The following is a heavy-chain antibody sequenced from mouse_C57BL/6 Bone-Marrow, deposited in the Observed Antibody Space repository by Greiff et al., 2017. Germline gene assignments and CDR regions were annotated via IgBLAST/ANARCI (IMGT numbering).Heavy chain of an antibody. CDR1: GFTFTNYY. J-gene: IGHJ2*01. V-gene: IGHV7-3*01. Sequence: EVQRVESGGGLVQPGGSLSLSCAASGFTFTNYYMSWVRQPPGKALEWLGFIRNKANGYTKEYSASVKGRFTISRDNSQSILYLQMNALRAEDSATYYCARDVLNYVDYWGQGTTLTGSS. CDR3: ARDVLNYVDY. D-gene: IGHD1-3*01. CDR2: IRNKANGYTK.